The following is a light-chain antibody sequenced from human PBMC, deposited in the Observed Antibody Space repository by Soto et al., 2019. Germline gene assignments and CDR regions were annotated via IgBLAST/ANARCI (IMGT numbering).Light chain of an antibody. Sequence: QSVLTQPASVSGSPGQSITISCTGTNSDIGGYNYVSWYQQHPGKAPKLMIYVVSNRPSGVSYRFSGSKSGNTASLTISGLQAQDEADYYCSSYTSRSTLGVFGGGTKLTAL. J-gene: IGLJ2*01. CDR3: SSYTSRSTLGV. V-gene: IGLV2-14*03. CDR1: NSDIGGYNY. CDR2: VVS.